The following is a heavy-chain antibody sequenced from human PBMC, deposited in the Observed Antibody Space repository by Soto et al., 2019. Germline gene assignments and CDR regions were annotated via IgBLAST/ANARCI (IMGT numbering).Heavy chain of an antibody. CDR2: IYYSGST. V-gene: IGHV4-39*01. CDR3: ARHNYDFWSGRYYYYYYGMDV. Sequence: SETLSLTCTVSGGSISSSSYYWGWIRQPPGKGLEWIGSIYYSGSTYYNPSLKSRVTISVDTSKNQFSLKLSSVTAADTAVYYCARHNYDFWSGRYYYYYYGMDVWGQGTTVTVSS. J-gene: IGHJ6*02. D-gene: IGHD3-3*01. CDR1: GGSISSSSYY.